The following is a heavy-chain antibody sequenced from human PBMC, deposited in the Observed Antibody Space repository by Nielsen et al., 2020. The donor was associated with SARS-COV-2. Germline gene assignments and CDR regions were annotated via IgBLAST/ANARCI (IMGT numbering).Heavy chain of an antibody. J-gene: IGHJ4*02. CDR1: GFTFSSYA. CDR3: AREVRGRSY. D-gene: IGHD3-16*01. Sequence: GESLKISCAASGFTFSSYAMSWVRQAPGKGLEWVSVIYSGGSSTYYADSVKGRFTISRDNSKNTLYLQMNSLRAEDTAVYYCAREVRGRSYWGQGTLVTVSS. V-gene: IGHV3-23*03. CDR2: IYSGGSST.